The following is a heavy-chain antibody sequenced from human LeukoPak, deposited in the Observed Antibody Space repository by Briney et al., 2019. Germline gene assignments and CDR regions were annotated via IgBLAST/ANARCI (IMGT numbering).Heavy chain of an antibody. Sequence: GASVKVSCKVSGYTLTELSMHWVRQAPGKGLEWMGGFDPEDGETIYAQKFQGRVTMTEDTSTDTAYMELSSLRSEDTAVYYCASRIAVAGRDDAFDIWGQGTMVTVSS. J-gene: IGHJ3*02. CDR1: GYTLTELS. V-gene: IGHV1-24*01. CDR2: FDPEDGET. CDR3: ASRIAVAGRDDAFDI. D-gene: IGHD6-19*01.